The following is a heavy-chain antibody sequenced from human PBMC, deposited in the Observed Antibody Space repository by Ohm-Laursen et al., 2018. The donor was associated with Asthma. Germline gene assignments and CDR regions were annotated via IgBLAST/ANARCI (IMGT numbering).Heavy chain of an antibody. Sequence: SLRLSCAAFGFTFDDYAMHWVRQAPGKGLEWVSGISWNSGSIGYADSVKGRFTISRDDAQNTLYLQMNSLRADDTAVYYCARGSLEGLQWGQGTLVTVSS. CDR3: ARGSLEGLQ. V-gene: IGHV3-9*01. CDR2: ISWNSGSI. D-gene: IGHD5-24*01. CDR1: GFTFDDYA. J-gene: IGHJ4*02.